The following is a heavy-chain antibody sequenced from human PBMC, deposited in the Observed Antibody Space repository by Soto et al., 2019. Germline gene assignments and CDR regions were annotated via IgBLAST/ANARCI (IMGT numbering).Heavy chain of an antibody. CDR2: IYWNDDK. D-gene: IGHD3-10*01. V-gene: IGHV2-5*01. CDR3: AHLHASMVRGVNPDY. CDR1: GFSLSTSGVG. Sequence: QITLKESGPTLVKPTQTLTLTCTFSGFSLSTSGVGVGWLRQPPGKALEWFALIYWNDDKRYSPSLKSRLTITKDTSKNRGVLTMTNMDTVDTATYYCAHLHASMVRGVNPDYWGQGTLVTVSS. J-gene: IGHJ4*02.